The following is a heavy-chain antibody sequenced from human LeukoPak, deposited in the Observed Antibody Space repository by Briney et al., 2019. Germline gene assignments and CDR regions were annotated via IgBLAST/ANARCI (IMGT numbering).Heavy chain of an antibody. CDR2: IDSGGSNT. V-gene: IGHV3-74*01. Sequence: GGSLRLSCVVSGFTFSTYWMHWVRQGPGKGLVWVSRIDSGGSNTLYADSVRGRFTISRDSSKGAVYLQMNSLRAEEDSAVYFCARATRAAAGRYYFDYWGQGTLVTVSS. CDR1: GFTFSTYW. J-gene: IGHJ4*02. CDR3: ARATRAAAGRYYFDY. D-gene: IGHD6-13*01.